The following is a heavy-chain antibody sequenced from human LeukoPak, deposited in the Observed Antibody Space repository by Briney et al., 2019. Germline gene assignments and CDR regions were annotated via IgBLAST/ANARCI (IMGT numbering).Heavy chain of an antibody. CDR1: GFTFSSYE. Sequence: GGSLRLSCAASGFTFSSYEMNWVRQAPGKGLEWVSSISSSSSYIYYADSVKGRFTISRDNAKNSLYLQMNSLRAEDTAVYYCARESLGRNSYYFDYWGQGTLVTVSS. CDR2: ISSSSSYI. CDR3: ARESLGRNSYYFDY. J-gene: IGHJ4*02. D-gene: IGHD1-26*01. V-gene: IGHV3-21*01.